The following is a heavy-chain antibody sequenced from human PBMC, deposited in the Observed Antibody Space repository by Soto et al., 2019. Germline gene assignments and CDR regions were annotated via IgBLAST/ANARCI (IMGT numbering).Heavy chain of an antibody. Sequence: GGSLRLSCAASGFTFSSYGMHWVRQAPGKGLEWVAVIWYDGSNKYYADSVKGRFTISRDNSKNTLYLQMNSLRAEDTAVYYCARLRYSSSAEIIDYWGQGTLVTVSS. CDR3: ARLRYSSSAEIIDY. J-gene: IGHJ4*02. D-gene: IGHD6-6*01. CDR1: GFTFSSYG. CDR2: IWYDGSNK. V-gene: IGHV3-33*01.